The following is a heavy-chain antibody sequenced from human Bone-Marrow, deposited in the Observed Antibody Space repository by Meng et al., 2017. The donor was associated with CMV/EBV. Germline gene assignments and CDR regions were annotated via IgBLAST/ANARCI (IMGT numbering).Heavy chain of an antibody. D-gene: IGHD3-3*01. Sequence: ESLKISCAASGFTFSSYSMNWVRQAPGKGLEWVSSISSSSSYIYYADSVKGRFTISRDNAKNSLYLQMNSLRAEDTAVYYCARDLKATKLRFLEWSITTYGMDVWGQGTTVTVSS. CDR3: ARDLKATKLRFLEWSITTYGMDV. CDR1: GFTFSSYS. CDR2: ISSSSSYI. V-gene: IGHV3-21*01. J-gene: IGHJ6*02.